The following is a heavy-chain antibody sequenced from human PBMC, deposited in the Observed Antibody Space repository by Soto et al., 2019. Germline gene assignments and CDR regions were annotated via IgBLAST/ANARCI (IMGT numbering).Heavy chain of an antibody. CDR3: ARDGILLVRGVPFFDY. Sequence: GGSLRLSCAASGFTFSSYSMNWARQAPGKGLEWVSYISSSSSTIYYADSVKGRFTISRDNAKNSLYLQMNSLRDEDTAVYYCARDGILLVRGVPFFDYWGQGTLVTVSS. CDR1: GFTFSSYS. J-gene: IGHJ4*02. V-gene: IGHV3-48*02. CDR2: ISSSSSTI. D-gene: IGHD3-10*01.